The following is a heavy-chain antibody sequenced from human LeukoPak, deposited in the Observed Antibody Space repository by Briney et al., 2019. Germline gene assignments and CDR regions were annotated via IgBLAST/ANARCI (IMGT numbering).Heavy chain of an antibody. CDR2: FDPEDGET. Sequence: GASVKVSCKVSGYTLTELSMHWVRQAPGKGLEWMGGFDPEDGETIYARKFQGRVTMTEDTSTDTAYMELSSLRSEDTAVYYCATQQPRRYSSGWYVGRTPQSSWFDPWGQGTLVTVSS. V-gene: IGHV1-24*01. CDR1: GYTLTELS. CDR3: ATQQPRRYSSGWYVGRTPQSSWFDP. J-gene: IGHJ5*02. D-gene: IGHD6-19*01.